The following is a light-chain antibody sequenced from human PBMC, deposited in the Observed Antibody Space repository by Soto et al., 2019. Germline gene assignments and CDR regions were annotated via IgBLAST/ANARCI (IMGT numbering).Light chain of an antibody. CDR1: QGSRFY. CDR3: QQLNSYPWT. J-gene: IGKJ1*01. Sequence: DTQLTQSPSFLSAAVGDRVTITCRASQGSRFYLAWYQQKPGKAPKLLIYAASTLQSGVPSRFSGSGYGTEFTLTISSLQPEDFAAYYCQQLNSYPWTFGQGTKVEIK. CDR2: AAS. V-gene: IGKV1-9*01.